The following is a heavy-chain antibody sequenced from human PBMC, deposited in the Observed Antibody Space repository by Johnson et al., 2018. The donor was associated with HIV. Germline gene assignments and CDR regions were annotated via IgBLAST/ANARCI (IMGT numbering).Heavy chain of an antibody. Sequence: QLVESGGGVVQPGGSLRLSCAASGFTFSSYGMHWVRQAPGKGLEWVAFIRYDGSNKYYADSVKGRFTISRDNSKNTLYLQMNSLRADDTAVYYCARGGSDVFDIWGRGTMVTVSS. D-gene: IGHD3-16*01. CDR1: GFTFSSYG. V-gene: IGHV3-30*02. CDR3: ARGGSDVFDI. CDR2: IRYDGSNK. J-gene: IGHJ3*02.